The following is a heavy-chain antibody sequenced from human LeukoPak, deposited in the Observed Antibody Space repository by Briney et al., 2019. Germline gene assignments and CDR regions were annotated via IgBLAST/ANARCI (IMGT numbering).Heavy chain of an antibody. V-gene: IGHV4-30-4*01. CDR2: IYYSGST. CDR1: GGSISSGDYY. Sequence: PSQTLSLTCTVSGGSISSGDYYWSWIRQPPGKGLEWIGYIYYSGSTYYNPSLKSRVTISVDTSKNQFSLKLSSVTAADTAVYYCARGPAPGIAAAGTRVGWFDPWGQGTLVTVSS. CDR3: ARGPAPGIAAAGTRVGWFDP. D-gene: IGHD6-13*01. J-gene: IGHJ5*02.